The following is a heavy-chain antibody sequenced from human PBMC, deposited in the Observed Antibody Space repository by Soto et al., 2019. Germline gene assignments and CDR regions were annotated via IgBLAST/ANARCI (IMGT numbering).Heavy chain of an antibody. CDR2: ISAYNGNT. CDR3: ARVRITMVRGVIINYYYGMDV. V-gene: IGHV1-18*01. CDR1: GYTFTSYG. D-gene: IGHD3-10*01. J-gene: IGHJ6*02. Sequence: DSVKVYCKASGYTFTSYGISLVRQAPGQGLEWMGWISAYNGNTNYAQKLQGRVTMTTDTSTSTAYMELRSLRSDDTAVYYCARVRITMVRGVIINYYYGMDVWGQGTTVTVSS.